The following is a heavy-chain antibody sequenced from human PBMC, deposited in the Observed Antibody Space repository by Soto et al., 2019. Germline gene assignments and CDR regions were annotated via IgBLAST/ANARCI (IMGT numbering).Heavy chain of an antibody. J-gene: IGHJ4*02. CDR3: ARHRGPAPVY. CDR1: GGSISGYY. V-gene: IGHV4-39*01. Sequence: QVQLQESGPGLVKPSETLSLTCTVSGGSISGYYWTWIRQPPGKGLEWVGSLFYGGTTDYNPSLKSRLTMSLDTSKNHFSLKLRSVTAADTAVYYCARHRGPAPVYWGQGTLVTAFS. D-gene: IGHD3-10*01. CDR2: LFYGGTT.